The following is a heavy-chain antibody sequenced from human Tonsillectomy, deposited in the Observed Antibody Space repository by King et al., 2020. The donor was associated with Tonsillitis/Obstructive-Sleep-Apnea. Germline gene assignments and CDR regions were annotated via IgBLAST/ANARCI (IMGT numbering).Heavy chain of an antibody. CDR2: INHSGST. J-gene: IGHJ6*03. V-gene: IGHV4-34*01. CDR1: GGSFSGYY. CDR3: ARLMVASYYYNMDV. D-gene: IGHD2-15*01. Sequence: VQLQQWGAGLLKPSETLSLTCAVYGGSFSGYYWSWIRQPPGKGLEWIGEINHSGSTNYNPSLKSRVTISVDTSKNQFSLKLSSVTAADTAVYYCARLMVASYYYNMDVWGKGTTVTVSS.